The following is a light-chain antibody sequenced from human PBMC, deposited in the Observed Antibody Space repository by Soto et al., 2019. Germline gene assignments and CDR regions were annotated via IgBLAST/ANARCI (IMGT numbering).Light chain of an antibody. J-gene: IGKJ5*01. CDR3: QQYGISPPIT. V-gene: IGKV3-20*01. CDR1: QSVGSSY. CDR2: AAS. Sequence: IVLTQSPGTLSLSPGERATLSCRASQSVGSSYLAWYQQKPGQAPRLLIYAASSRATGVPERFSGGGSGTDFTLTIRRLEPEDFAVYYCQQYGISPPITFGQGTRLEIK.